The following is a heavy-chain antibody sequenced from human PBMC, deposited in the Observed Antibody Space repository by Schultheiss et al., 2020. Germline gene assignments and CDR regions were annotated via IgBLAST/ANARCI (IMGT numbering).Heavy chain of an antibody. CDR1: GFTFSSYG. CDR2: IWYDGSNK. J-gene: IGHJ4*02. D-gene: IGHD5/OR15-5a*01. V-gene: IGHV3-33*01. CDR3: ARAPHLPLIDY. Sequence: GESLKISCAASGFTFSSYGMHWVRQAPGKGLEWVAVIWYDGSNKYYADSVKGRFTISRDNSKNTLYLQMNSLRAEDTAVYYCARAPHLPLIDYWGQGTLVTVSS.